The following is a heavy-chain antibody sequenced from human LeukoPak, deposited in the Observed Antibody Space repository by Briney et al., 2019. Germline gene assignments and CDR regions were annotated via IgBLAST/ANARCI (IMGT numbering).Heavy chain of an antibody. J-gene: IGHJ5*02. Sequence: SQTLSLTCTVSGGSISSGSYYWSWIRQPAGKGLEWIGRIYTSGSTNYNPPLRSRVTISVNTSKNQFSLKLSSVTAADTAVYYCAREVAAAGCWFDPWGQGTLVTVSS. D-gene: IGHD6-13*01. CDR3: AREVAAAGCWFDP. CDR1: GGSISSGSYY. V-gene: IGHV4-61*02. CDR2: IYTSGST.